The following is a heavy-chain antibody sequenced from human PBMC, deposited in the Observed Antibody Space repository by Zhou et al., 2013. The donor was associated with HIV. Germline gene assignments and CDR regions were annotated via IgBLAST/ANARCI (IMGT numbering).Heavy chain of an antibody. J-gene: IGHJ4*02. Sequence: QVQLVQSGAEVKKPGASVKVSCKASGYTFTSSDINWVRQATGQGLEWMGWMNPNSGNTGYAQKFQGRVTMTRNTSISTAYMELSSLRSEDTAVYYCAKGARPSIRSIVGATTYGYWGQGTLVTVSS. CDR2: MNPNSGNT. D-gene: IGHD1-26*01. V-gene: IGHV1-8*02. CDR1: GYTFTSSD. CDR3: AKGARPSIRSIVGATTYGY.